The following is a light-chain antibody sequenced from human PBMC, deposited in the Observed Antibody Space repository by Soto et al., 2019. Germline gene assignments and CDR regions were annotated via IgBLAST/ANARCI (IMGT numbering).Light chain of an antibody. CDR3: QSYDSSLSVVV. CDR1: SSNIGAEYD. Sequence: QSVLTQPSSVPGAPGQTVTISCTGSSSNIGAEYDVHWYQQLPGGAPKLLIYESSDRLSGVPDRFSGSKSGASASLAITGLQAEDEANYYCQSYDSSLSVVVFGGGTKLTVL. CDR2: ESS. J-gene: IGLJ2*01. V-gene: IGLV1-40*01.